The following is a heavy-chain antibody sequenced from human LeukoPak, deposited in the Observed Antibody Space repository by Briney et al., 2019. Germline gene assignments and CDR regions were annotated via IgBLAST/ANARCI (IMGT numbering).Heavy chain of an antibody. V-gene: IGHV1-46*01. Sequence: ASVKVSCKASGYTFISNYIHWVRQAPGQGLEWMGVISPYAGDTTYAQKFQGRVSMTRDTSTSTVYMELSSLRSEDTAVYYCARYDSGASFDYWGQGTLVTVSS. J-gene: IGHJ4*02. CDR1: GYTFISNY. D-gene: IGHD3-22*01. CDR3: ARYDSGASFDY. CDR2: ISPYAGDT.